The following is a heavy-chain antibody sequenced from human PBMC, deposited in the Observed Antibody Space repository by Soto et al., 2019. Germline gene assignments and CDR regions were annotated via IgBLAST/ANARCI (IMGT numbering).Heavy chain of an antibody. D-gene: IGHD3-22*01. CDR1: GSTFSSYA. J-gene: IGHJ4*02. Sequence: QVQLVQSGAEVKKPGSSVKVSCKASGSTFSSYAISWVRQAPGQGLEWMGGIIPIFGTANYAQKFQGRVTITADESMSTAYMELSSLRSEDTAVYYCAREWASGSHIGYWGQGTLVTVSS. CDR3: AREWASGSHIGY. V-gene: IGHV1-69*01. CDR2: IIPIFGTA.